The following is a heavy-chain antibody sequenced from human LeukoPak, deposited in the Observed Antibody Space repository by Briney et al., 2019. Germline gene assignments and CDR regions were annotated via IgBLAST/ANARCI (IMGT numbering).Heavy chain of an antibody. Sequence: PGGSLRLSCAASGFTFSSYSMNWVRQAPGKGLEWVSSISSSSSYIYYADSVKDRFTISRDNAKNSLYLQMNSLRAEDTAVYYCARDRVTGLRFLEWLSNDAFDIWGQGTMVTVSS. J-gene: IGHJ3*02. D-gene: IGHD3-3*01. V-gene: IGHV3-21*01. CDR3: ARDRVTGLRFLEWLSNDAFDI. CDR1: GFTFSSYS. CDR2: ISSSSSYI.